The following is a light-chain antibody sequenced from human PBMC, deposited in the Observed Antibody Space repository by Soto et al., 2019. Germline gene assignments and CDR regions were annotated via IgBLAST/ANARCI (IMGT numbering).Light chain of an antibody. CDR1: QSVSSSL. CDR3: QQYGSSGT. V-gene: IGKV3-20*01. CDR2: GAS. J-gene: IGKJ1*01. Sequence: EIVMTQSPATLSVSPGERATLSCRASQSVSSSLLAWYQQKPGQAPRLLIYGASSRATGIPDRFSGSGSGTDFTLTISRLEPEDFAVYYCQQYGSSGTFGQGTKVDIK.